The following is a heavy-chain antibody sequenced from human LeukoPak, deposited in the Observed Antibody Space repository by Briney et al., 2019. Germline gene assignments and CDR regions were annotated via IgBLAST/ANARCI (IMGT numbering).Heavy chain of an antibody. CDR3: ARDRRIAAAIDAFDI. CDR2: INPSGDFR. J-gene: IGHJ3*02. D-gene: IGHD6-13*01. CDR1: GYTFGTHW. V-gene: IGHV1-46*01. Sequence: ASVKVSCKASGYTFGTHWMHWVRQAPGQGLEWMGIINPSGDFRSYAQKFQGRVTMTRDTSISTAYMELSRLRSDDTAVYYCARDRRIAAAIDAFDIWGQGTMVTVSS.